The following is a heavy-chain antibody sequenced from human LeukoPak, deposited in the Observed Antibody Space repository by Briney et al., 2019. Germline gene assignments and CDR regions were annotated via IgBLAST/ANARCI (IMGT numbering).Heavy chain of an antibody. CDR1: GLTFDDYT. CDR3: AKDLTYESSGSVIYH. CDR2: ISWVGAT. Sequence: GGSLRLSCAPSGLTFDDYTMHWVRQAPGRTLVWVALISWVGATYYRDSMKCPFTISRDDRKNSLYLQMDTLRTEDTAFYYCAKDLTYESSGSVIYHWGEGALVTVSS. J-gene: IGHJ5*02. V-gene: IGHV3-43*01. D-gene: IGHD3-22*01.